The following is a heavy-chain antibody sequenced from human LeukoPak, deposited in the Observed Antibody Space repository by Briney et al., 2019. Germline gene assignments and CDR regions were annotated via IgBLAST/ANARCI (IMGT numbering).Heavy chain of an antibody. CDR2: IFSGRNT. Sequence: GGSLRLSCAASGFSVSSNYMSWVRQAPGKGLDWVSVIFSGRNTYYADSVKGRFTISTDNSKNTLDLQMNSLRAEDTAVYYCTRTVPGYCSGGSCLGYWGQGTLVTVSS. J-gene: IGHJ4*02. CDR1: GFSVSSNY. V-gene: IGHV3-66*01. D-gene: IGHD2-15*01. CDR3: TRTVPGYCSGGSCLGY.